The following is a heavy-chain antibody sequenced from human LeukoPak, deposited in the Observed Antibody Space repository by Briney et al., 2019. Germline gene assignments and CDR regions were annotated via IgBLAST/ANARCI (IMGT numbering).Heavy chain of an antibody. V-gene: IGHV4-39*07. CDR3: ARVRGAHVDY. J-gene: IGHJ4*02. Sequence: SETLSLTCTVAGGSISSSSYYWGWIRQPPGKGLEWIGSIYYSGSTYYNPSLKSRVTISVDTSKNQFSLKLSSVTAADTAVYYCARVRGAHVDYWGQGTLVTVSS. CDR1: GGSISSSSYY. CDR2: IYYSGST. D-gene: IGHD4-17*01.